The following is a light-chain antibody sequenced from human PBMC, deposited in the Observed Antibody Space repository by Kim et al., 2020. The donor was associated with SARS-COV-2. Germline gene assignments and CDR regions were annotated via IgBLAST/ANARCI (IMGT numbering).Light chain of an antibody. CDR3: AAWDDSLNGVV. J-gene: IGLJ2*01. Sequence: ELTQPPSASGTPGQRVTISCSGSSSNIGSNTVNWYQQLPGTAPKLLIYSNNQRPSGVPDRFSGSKSGTSASLAISGLQSEDEADYYCAAWDDSLNGVVFGGGTKVTVL. CDR1: SSNIGSNT. V-gene: IGLV1-44*01. CDR2: SNN.